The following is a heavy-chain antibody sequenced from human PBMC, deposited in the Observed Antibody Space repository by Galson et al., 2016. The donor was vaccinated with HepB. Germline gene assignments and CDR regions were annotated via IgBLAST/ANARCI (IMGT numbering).Heavy chain of an antibody. Sequence: SETLSLTCNVSGGSISSYYWSWIRQPPGKGLEWIGYIYDTGSTIYNPSLKSRVTISIDTSKNQFSLNLASVTAADTAVYYCARDKGEAAAGRGNFDYWGQGTLVTVSS. CDR1: GGSISSYY. CDR3: ARDKGEAAAGRGNFDY. V-gene: IGHV4-59*01. D-gene: IGHD6-25*01. CDR2: IYDTGST. J-gene: IGHJ4*02.